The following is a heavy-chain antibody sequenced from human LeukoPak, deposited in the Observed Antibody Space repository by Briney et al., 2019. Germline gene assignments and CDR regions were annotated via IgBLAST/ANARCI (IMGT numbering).Heavy chain of an antibody. CDR3: AGHPFSGWQGVFYYYGMDV. D-gene: IGHD6-19*01. Sequence: PSETLSLTCTVSGGSISSGGYYWNWIRQHPGKGLEWIGYIYYSGSTYYNPSLKSRVTISVDTSKNQFSLKLSSVSAADTAVYYCAGHPFSGWQGVFYYYGMDVWGQGTTVIVSS. CDR1: GGSISSGGYY. V-gene: IGHV4-31*03. J-gene: IGHJ6*02. CDR2: IYYSGST.